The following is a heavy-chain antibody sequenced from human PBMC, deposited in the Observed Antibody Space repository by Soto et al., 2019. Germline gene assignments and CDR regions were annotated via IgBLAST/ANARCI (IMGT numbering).Heavy chain of an antibody. V-gene: IGHV1-18*01. CDR1: GYSFTSYG. D-gene: IGHD3-10*01. J-gene: IGHJ6*02. CDR2: ISAYNGNT. CDR3: ARDNGFGESDV. Sequence: QVQLVQSGAEVKKPGASVKVSCKASGYSFTSYGISWVRQAPGQGLEWMGWISAYNGNTNYAQKLQGRVTMTTDTSTSTADMALRSRRSDDTAVYYCARDNGFGESDVWGQGPTVTVSS.